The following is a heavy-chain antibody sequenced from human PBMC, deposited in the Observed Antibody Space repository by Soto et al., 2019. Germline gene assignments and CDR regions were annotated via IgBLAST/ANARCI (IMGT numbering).Heavy chain of an antibody. J-gene: IGHJ5*02. Sequence: ASVKVSCKASGYTFASYGISWVRQAPGQGLEWMGIINPSGGSTSYAQKFQGRVTMTRDTSTSTVYMELSSLRSEDTAVYYCARASRIAVAGTGSGDWFDPWGQGTLVTVSS. CDR1: GYTFASYG. CDR2: INPSGGST. D-gene: IGHD6-19*01. CDR3: ARASRIAVAGTGSGDWFDP. V-gene: IGHV1-46*01.